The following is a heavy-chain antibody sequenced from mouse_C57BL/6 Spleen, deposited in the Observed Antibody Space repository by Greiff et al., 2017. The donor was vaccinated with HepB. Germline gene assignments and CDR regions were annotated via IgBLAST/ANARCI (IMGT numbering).Heavy chain of an antibody. CDR2: ISDGGSYT. V-gene: IGHV5-4*03. CDR1: GFTFSSYA. CDR3: ARSEDAMDY. J-gene: IGHJ4*01. Sequence: EVMLVESGGGLVKPGGSLKLSCAASGFTFSSYAMSWVRQTPEKRLEWVATISDGGSYTYYPDNVKGRFTIARDNATNNLYLQMSHLKSEDTAMYYCARSEDAMDYWGQGTSVTVSS.